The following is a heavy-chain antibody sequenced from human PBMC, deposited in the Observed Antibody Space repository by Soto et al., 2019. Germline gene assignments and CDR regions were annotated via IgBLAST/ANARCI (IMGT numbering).Heavy chain of an antibody. CDR1: GDSMSSSNW. Sequence: PSETLSLTCTVSGDSMSSSNWWNWVRQPPGKGLEWIGSIYYSGSTYYNPSLKSRVTISVDTSKNQFSLKLTSVTAADTAVYYCARDKITGLFDYWGQGTLVTVSS. J-gene: IGHJ4*02. D-gene: IGHD2-8*02. CDR3: ARDKITGLFDY. CDR2: IYYSGST. V-gene: IGHV4-4*02.